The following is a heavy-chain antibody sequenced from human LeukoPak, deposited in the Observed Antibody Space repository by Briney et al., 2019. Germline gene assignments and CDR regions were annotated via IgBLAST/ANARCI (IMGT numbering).Heavy chain of an antibody. D-gene: IGHD2-21*02. V-gene: IGHV3-48*04. J-gene: IGHJ4*02. CDR1: GFTFSSYS. Sequence: PGGSLRLSCAASGFTFSSYSMNWVRQAPGKGLEWVSYISSSSSTIYYADSVKGRFTISRDDSKNTVYLHMDTLRADDTAMYYCAKDASPTGDNFFDYWGRGTLVTVSS. CDR2: ISSSSSTI. CDR3: AKDASPTGDNFFDY.